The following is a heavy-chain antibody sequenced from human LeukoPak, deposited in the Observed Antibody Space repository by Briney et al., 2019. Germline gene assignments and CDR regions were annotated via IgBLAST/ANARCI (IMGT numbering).Heavy chain of an antibody. V-gene: IGHV3-48*01. CDR1: GFTFSSYS. CDR2: ISSSSSTI. J-gene: IGHJ5*02. Sequence: GGSLRLSCAASGFTFSSYSMNWVRQAPGKGLEWVSYISSSSSTIYYADSVKGRFTISRDNAKNSLYLQMNSLRAEDTAVYYCARMSPPFSAWGQGTLVTVSS. CDR3: ARMSPPFSA.